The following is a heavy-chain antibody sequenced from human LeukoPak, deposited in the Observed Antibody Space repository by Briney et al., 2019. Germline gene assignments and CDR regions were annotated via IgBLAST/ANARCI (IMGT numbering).Heavy chain of an antibody. CDR3: ARSRASDYGMDV. D-gene: IGHD5-24*01. V-gene: IGHV4-34*01. CDR2: INHSGST. Sequence: PSETLSLTCAVYGGSFSGYYWSWIRQPPGKGLEWIGEINHSGSTNYNPSLKSRVTISVDTSKNQFSLKLSSVTAADTAVYYCARSRASDYGMDVWGQGTTVTVSS. J-gene: IGHJ6*02. CDR1: GGSFSGYY.